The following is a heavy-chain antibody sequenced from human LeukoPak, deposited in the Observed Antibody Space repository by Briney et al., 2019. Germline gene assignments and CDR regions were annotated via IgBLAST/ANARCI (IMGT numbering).Heavy chain of an antibody. V-gene: IGHV3-66*01. CDR2: IYSGGST. CDR3: ARDRRVSSTDYYYYYGMDV. CDR1: GFTVSSNY. Sequence: PGGSLRLSCAASGFTVSSNYMSWVRQAPGKGLEWVSVIYSGGSTYYADSVKGRFTISRDNSKNTLYLQMNSLRAEDTAVYYCARDRRVSSTDYYYYYGMDVWGQGITVTVSS. J-gene: IGHJ6*02. D-gene: IGHD6-13*01.